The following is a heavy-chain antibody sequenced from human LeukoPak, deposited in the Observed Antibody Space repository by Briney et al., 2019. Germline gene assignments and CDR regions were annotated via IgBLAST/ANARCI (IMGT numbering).Heavy chain of an antibody. CDR2: ISYDGSNK. J-gene: IGHJ4*02. Sequence: GGSLRLSCAASGFTFSSYGMHWVRQAPGKGLEWVAVISYDGSNKYYADSVKGRFTISRDNSKNTLYLQMNSLRAEDTAVYYYARVPYDSSGYRGYYFDYWGQGTLVTVSS. CDR3: ARVPYDSSGYRGYYFDY. CDR1: GFTFSSYG. V-gene: IGHV3-30*19. D-gene: IGHD3-22*01.